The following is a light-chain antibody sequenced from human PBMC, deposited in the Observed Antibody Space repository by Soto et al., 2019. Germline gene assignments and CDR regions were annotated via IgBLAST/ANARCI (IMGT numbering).Light chain of an antibody. CDR2: GAS. Sequence: EIVLTQFPGTVSLYTGERATLSCRASQSVSNYLAWHQQKPGQAPRLLIYGASTRATGIPARFSGSGSGTEFTLTISSLQSEDFAVYYCQQYNNWPRTFGQGTMVDIK. J-gene: IGKJ1*01. CDR3: QQYNNWPRT. V-gene: IGKV3-15*01. CDR1: QSVSNY.